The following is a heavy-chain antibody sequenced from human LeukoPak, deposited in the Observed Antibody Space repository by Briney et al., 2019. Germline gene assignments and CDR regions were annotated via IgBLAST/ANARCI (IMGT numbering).Heavy chain of an antibody. CDR1: GFTVSSNY. J-gene: IGHJ4*02. Sequence: GGSLRLSCAASGFTVSSNYMSWVRQAPGKGLEWVSVIYSGGSTYYADSVKGRFTISRDSSKNTLYLQMNSLRAEDTAVYYCARLPGSGWYYFDYWGQGTLVTVSS. CDR2: IYSGGST. CDR3: ARLPGSGWYYFDY. D-gene: IGHD6-19*01. V-gene: IGHV3-66*01.